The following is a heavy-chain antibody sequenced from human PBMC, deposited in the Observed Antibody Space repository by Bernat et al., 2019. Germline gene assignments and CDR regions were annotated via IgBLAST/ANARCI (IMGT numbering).Heavy chain of an antibody. V-gene: IGHV3-15*07. CDR3: TRELRYFDWAYFDY. D-gene: IGHD3-9*01. J-gene: IGHJ4*02. CDR1: GFTFSNAW. CDR2: IKSKTDGGTT. Sequence: EVQLVESGGGLVKPGGSLRLSCAASGFTFSNAWMNWVRQAPGKGLEWVVRIKSKTDGGTTDYAAPVKGRFTISRDDSKNTLYLQMNSLKTEDTAVYYCTRELRYFDWAYFDYWGQGTLVTVSS.